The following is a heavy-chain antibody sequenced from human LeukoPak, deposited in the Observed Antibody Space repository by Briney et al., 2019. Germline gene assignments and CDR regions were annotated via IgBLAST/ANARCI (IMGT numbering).Heavy chain of an antibody. CDR1: GFTFSNAR. Sequence: PGGSLRLSCAASGFTFSNARMSWVRQAPGKGLEWVGRIKSKTDGGTTDYAAPVKGRFTIPRDDSKNTLYLQMNSLKTEDTAVYYCTTVPPAYYYDSSGYYYEYWGQGTLVTVSS. V-gene: IGHV3-15*01. D-gene: IGHD3-22*01. CDR3: TTVPPAYYYDSSGYYYEY. J-gene: IGHJ4*02. CDR2: IKSKTDGGTT.